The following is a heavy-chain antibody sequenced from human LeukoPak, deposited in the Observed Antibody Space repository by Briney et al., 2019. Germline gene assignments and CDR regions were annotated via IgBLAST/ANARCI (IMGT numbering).Heavy chain of an antibody. D-gene: IGHD6-19*01. J-gene: IGHJ3*02. CDR3: AKWGTVAGAFDI. V-gene: IGHV3-7*03. CDR2: IREDGNEK. CDR1: GFTFRKHW. Sequence: GSLRLSCAATGFTFRKHWMSWVRQTVGKGLECVAKIREDGNEKHYVDSVKGRFTISRDNSKNTLYLQMNSLRAEDTAVYYCAKWGTVAGAFDIWGQGTMVTVSS.